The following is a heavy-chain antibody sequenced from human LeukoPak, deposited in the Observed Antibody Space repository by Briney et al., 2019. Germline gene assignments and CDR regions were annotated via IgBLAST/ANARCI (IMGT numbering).Heavy chain of an antibody. CDR3: ARGPYNLPNVNSYYMDV. Sequence: PGGSLRLSCAASGFTFSTFAMIWVRQPPGKGLEWVSSIFAGGGEIHYADSVRGRFTISRDNSKSTLSLQMSTLRAEDTAMYYCARGPYNLPNVNSYYMDVWGKGTTV. J-gene: IGHJ6*03. V-gene: IGHV3-23*01. CDR2: IFAGGGEI. D-gene: IGHD1-1*01. CDR1: GFTFSTFA.